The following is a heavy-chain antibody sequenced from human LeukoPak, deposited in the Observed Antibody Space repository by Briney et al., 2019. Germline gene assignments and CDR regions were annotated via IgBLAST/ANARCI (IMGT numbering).Heavy chain of an antibody. CDR2: ISSSSTYI. CDR1: GFTFSSYS. J-gene: IGHJ4*02. CDR3: ASDGKGYCSSTSCHNPDFDY. Sequence: GGSLRLSCAASGFTFSSYSMNWVRQAPGKGLEWVSSISSSSTYIYYADSVKGRFTISRDNAKNSLYLQMNSLRAEDTAVYYCASDGKGYCSSTSCHNPDFDYWGQGTLVTVSS. V-gene: IGHV3-21*01. D-gene: IGHD2-2*02.